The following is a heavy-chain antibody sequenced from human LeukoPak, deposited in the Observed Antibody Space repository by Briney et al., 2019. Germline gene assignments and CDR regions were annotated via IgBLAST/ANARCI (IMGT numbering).Heavy chain of an antibody. V-gene: IGHV4-34*01. CDR2: INPSGTT. D-gene: IGHD3-22*01. J-gene: IGHJ4*02. CDR1: GGSFSDYY. Sequence: SETLSLTCAVYGGSFSDYYWSWIRQPPGKGLEWIGEINPSGTTIYDPSLNSRVNISVDTSKRQFSLKLSSVTAADTAVYYCASHCYDSSEIDYWGQGTLVTVSS. CDR3: ASHCYDSSEIDY.